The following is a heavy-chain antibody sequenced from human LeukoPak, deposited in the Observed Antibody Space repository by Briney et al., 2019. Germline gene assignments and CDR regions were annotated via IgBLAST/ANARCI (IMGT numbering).Heavy chain of an antibody. J-gene: IGHJ4*02. CDR3: ARGRQLGGPTTVYFDY. CDR2: ISSSSSTV. CDR1: GFTFSRYS. Sequence: GGSLRLSCAASGFTFSRYSMNWVRQAPGKGLEWVSYISSSSSTVYYADSVKGRFTISRDNAKNSLYLQMNSLRDEDTAVYYCARGRQLGGPTTVYFDYWGQGTLVTVSS. D-gene: IGHD3-16*01. V-gene: IGHV3-48*02.